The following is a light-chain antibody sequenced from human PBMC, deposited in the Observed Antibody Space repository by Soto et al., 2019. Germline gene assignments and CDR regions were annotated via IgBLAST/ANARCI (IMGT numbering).Light chain of an antibody. V-gene: IGKV1-5*03. Sequence: DIRMTQSPSTLSASVGDRVTITCRASQSICSWLAWYQQKPGKAPRLLIYQASNLDGGVLSRFSGSGSGTDFTLTISSLQADDFATYYCQQYTDFSALTVGGGTKVEIK. CDR2: QAS. CDR1: QSICSW. J-gene: IGKJ4*01. CDR3: QQYTDFSALT.